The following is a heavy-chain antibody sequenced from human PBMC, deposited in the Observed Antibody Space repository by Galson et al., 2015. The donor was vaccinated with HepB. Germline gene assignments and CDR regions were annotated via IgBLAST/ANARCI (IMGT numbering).Heavy chain of an antibody. J-gene: IGHJ3*02. CDR2: IYPGDSDT. CDR1: GYSFTGYW. D-gene: IGHD2-2*02. Sequence: QSGAEVKKPGESLKISCKGSGYSFTGYWIGWVRQMPGKGLEWMGIIYPGDSDTRYSPSFQGQVTISADKSISTAYLQWSSLKASDTAMYYCARRKEGGYCSSTSCYTVVEAFDIWGQGTMVTVSS. CDR3: ARRKEGGYCSSTSCYTVVEAFDI. V-gene: IGHV5-51*03.